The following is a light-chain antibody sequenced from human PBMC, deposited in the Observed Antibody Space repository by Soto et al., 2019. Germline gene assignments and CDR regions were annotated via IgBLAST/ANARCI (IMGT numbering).Light chain of an antibody. J-gene: IGLJ2*01. V-gene: IGLV1-47*01. CDR3: AEWDDSLSVI. CDR2: RNS. Sequence: QSVLTQPPSASGTPGQTVTISCSRSRPSIGTNFVYWYQHLPGMAPKLLIYRNSLRPSGVSDRFSGSKSGTSASLAISGLRSEDEGDYYCAEWDDSLSVIFGGGTKLTVL. CDR1: RPSIGTNF.